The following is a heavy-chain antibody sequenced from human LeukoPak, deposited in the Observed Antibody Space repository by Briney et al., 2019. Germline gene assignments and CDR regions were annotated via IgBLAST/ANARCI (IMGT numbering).Heavy chain of an antibody. D-gene: IGHD1-26*01. CDR2: IYYSGST. Sequence: SQTLSLTCAVSGGSISSGGYSWSWIRQPPGKGLEWIGYIYYSGSTYYNPSLKSRVTILVDTSKNQFSLKLSSVTAADTAVYYCARGFSTTHLDYWGQGTLVTVSS. CDR3: ARGFSTTHLDY. V-gene: IGHV4-30-4*07. J-gene: IGHJ4*02. CDR1: GGSISSGGYS.